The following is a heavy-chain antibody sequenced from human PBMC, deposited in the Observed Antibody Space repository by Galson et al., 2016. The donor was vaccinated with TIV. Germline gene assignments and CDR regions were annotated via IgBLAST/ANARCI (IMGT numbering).Heavy chain of an antibody. CDR2: ISHDEHLK. V-gene: IGHV3-30*03. CDR3: VRGGARGYYYYGLDV. D-gene: IGHD3-16*01. CDR1: GFSIGHHD. Sequence: SLRLSCAASGFSIGHHDMHWVRQAPGKGLEWTAIISHDEHLKYYGDSVKGRFTVSRDLSLNTLYLQIDSLRPEDTARYCVRGGARGYYYYGLDVWGQGTTVTVSS. J-gene: IGHJ6*02.